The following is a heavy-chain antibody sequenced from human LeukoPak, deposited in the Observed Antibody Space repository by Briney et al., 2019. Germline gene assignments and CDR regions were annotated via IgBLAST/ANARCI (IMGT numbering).Heavy chain of an antibody. J-gene: IGHJ4*02. D-gene: IGHD2-15*01. Sequence: ASVKVSCKASGYTFTGYYMHWVRQAPGQGLEWMGRINPNSGGSNYAQKFQGRVTMTRDTSTSTAYMELSRLRSDDTAVYYCARDRRDCSGGSCYTLNDYWGQGTLVTVSS. V-gene: IGHV1-2*06. CDR2: INPNSGGS. CDR1: GYTFTGYY. CDR3: ARDRRDCSGGSCYTLNDY.